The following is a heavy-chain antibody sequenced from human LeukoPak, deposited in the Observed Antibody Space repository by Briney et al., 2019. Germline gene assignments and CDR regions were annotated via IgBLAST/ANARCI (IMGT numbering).Heavy chain of an antibody. J-gene: IGHJ4*02. Sequence: GGSLRLSCAGSGFTFSTSAMNWVRQVPGKGLEWVSSIDYDGSHIFYSASVKGRFSISRDNARDSVYLQMDSLRTEDTAVYYCARDPERYLRTGHYDYWGQGTLVIVSS. D-gene: IGHD3-10*02. CDR1: GFTFSTSA. CDR2: IDYDGSHI. CDR3: ARDPERYLRTGHYDY. V-gene: IGHV3-21*01.